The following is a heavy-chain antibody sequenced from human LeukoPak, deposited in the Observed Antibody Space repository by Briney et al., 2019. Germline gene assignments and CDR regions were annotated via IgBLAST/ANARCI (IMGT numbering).Heavy chain of an antibody. CDR2: IYYSGST. D-gene: IGHD3-22*01. CDR1: GGSISSSSYY. CDR3: AGGNYYDSSGYFVAFDI. J-gene: IGHJ3*02. V-gene: IGHV4-39*01. Sequence: SETLSLTCTVSGGSISSSSYYWGWIRQPPGKGLEWIGSIYYSGSTYYNPSLKSRVTISVDTSKNQFSLKLSSVTAADTAVYYCAGGNYYDSSGYFVAFDIWGQGTMVTVSS.